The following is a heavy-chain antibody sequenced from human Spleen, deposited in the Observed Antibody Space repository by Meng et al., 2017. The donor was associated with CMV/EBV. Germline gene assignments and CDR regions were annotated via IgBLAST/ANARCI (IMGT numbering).Heavy chain of an antibody. Sequence: DYCMGGIRVAPGKGLEWVSYISSSGSTIYYADSVKGRFTISRDNAKNSLYLQMNRLRAEDTAVYYCARGQGCSITSCYPDAAAFDIWGQGTMVTVSS. V-gene: IGHV3-11*01. D-gene: IGHD2-2*01. CDR1: DYC. CDR2: ISSSGSTI. CDR3: ARGQGCSITSCYPDAAAFDI. J-gene: IGHJ3*02.